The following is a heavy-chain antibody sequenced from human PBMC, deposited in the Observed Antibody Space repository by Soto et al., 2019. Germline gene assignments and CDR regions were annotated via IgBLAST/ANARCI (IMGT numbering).Heavy chain of an antibody. D-gene: IGHD6-19*01. V-gene: IGHV3-53*02. CDR2: IYSGGST. CDR1: GFTVSSNY. CDR3: ARASAVAGGGMIDY. J-gene: IGHJ4*02. Sequence: EVQLVETGGGLIQPGGSLRLSCAASGFTVSSNYMSWVRQAPGKGLEWVSVIYSGGSTYYADSVKGRFTISRDNSTNTLYLQMNSLRAEDKAVYYCARASAVAGGGMIDYWGQGTLVTVSS.